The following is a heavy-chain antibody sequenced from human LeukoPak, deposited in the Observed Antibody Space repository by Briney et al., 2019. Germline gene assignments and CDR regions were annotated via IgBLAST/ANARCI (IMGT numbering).Heavy chain of an antibody. J-gene: IGHJ6*02. V-gene: IGHV1-69*04. D-gene: IGHD6-19*01. CDR1: GGTFSSYA. CDR3: ARGLYSSGWYARYYYYGMDV. Sequence: SVKVSCKASGGTFSSYAISWVRQAPGQGLEWMGRIIPILGIANYAQKFQGRATITADKSTSTAYMELSSLRSEDTAVYYCARGLYSSGWYARYYYYGMDVWGQGTTVTVSS. CDR2: IIPILGIA.